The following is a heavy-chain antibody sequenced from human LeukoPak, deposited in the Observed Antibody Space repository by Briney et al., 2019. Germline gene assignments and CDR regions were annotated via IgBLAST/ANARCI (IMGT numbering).Heavy chain of an antibody. CDR2: ISWNSGSI. V-gene: IGHV3-9*01. J-gene: IGHJ5*02. CDR3: AKSQTGDFWSGYYPNWFDP. D-gene: IGHD3-3*01. Sequence: GGSLRLSCAASGFTFDDYTMHWVRQAPGKGLEWVSGISWNSGSIGYADSVKGRFTISRDNAKNSLYLQMNSLRAEDTALYYCAKSQTGDFWSGYYPNWFDPWSQGTLVTVSS. CDR1: GFTFDDYT.